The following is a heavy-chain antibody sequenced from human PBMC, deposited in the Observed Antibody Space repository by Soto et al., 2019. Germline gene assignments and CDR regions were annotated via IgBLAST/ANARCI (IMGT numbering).Heavy chain of an antibody. CDR3: ARDMSGGFDWLYNFDY. CDR1: GFTFSSYS. D-gene: IGHD3-9*01. CDR2: ISSSSSYI. V-gene: IGHV3-21*01. J-gene: IGHJ4*02. Sequence: GGSLRLSCAASGFTFSSYSMNWVRQAPGKGLEWVSSISSSSSYIYYADSVKGRFTISRDNAKNSLYLQMNSLRAEDTAVYYCARDMSGGFDWLYNFDYWGQGTLVTVSS.